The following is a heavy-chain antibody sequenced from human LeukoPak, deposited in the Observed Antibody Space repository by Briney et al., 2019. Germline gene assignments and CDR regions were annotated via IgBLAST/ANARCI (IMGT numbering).Heavy chain of an antibody. J-gene: IGHJ4*02. CDR1: GYTFTSYD. CDR2: MNPNSGNT. D-gene: IGHD1-26*01. Sequence: ASVKVSCKASGYTFTSYDINWVRQATGQGLEWMGWMNPNSGNTGYTQKFQGRVTITRNTSISTAYMELSSLRSEDTAVYYCASVKRGASYYFDYWGQGTLVTVSS. CDR3: ASVKRGASYYFDY. V-gene: IGHV1-8*03.